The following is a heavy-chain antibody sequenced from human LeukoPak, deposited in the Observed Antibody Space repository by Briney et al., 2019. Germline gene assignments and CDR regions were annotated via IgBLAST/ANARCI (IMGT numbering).Heavy chain of an antibody. CDR1: GGSISSYY. D-gene: IGHD2-2*02. J-gene: IGHJ4*02. CDR2: IYYSGST. V-gene: IGHV4-59*01. CDR3: ARSGQGDVYHLDY. Sequence: SETLSLTCTVSGGSISSYYWSWIRQPPGKGLEWIGNIYYSGSTNYNPSLKSRVTISVDTSKNQFSLKLSSVTAADTAVYYCARSGQGDVYHLDYWGQGTLVTVSS.